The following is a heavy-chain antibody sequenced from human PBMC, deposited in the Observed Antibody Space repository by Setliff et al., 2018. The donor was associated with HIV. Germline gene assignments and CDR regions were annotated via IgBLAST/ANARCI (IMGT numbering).Heavy chain of an antibody. CDR2: IWYDGSKK. D-gene: IGHD4-17*01. CDR1: GFTFSSYG. J-gene: IGHJ5*02. CDR3: AKDFHDCGDASWFDP. V-gene: IGHV3-33*06. Sequence: GGSLRLSCAASGFTFSSYGLHWVRQVPGKGLEWVAVIWYDGSKKYYADSVKGRFTISRDNSKNTLYLQMNSLRTEDAAMYYCAKDFHDCGDASWFDPWGQGTLVTVSS.